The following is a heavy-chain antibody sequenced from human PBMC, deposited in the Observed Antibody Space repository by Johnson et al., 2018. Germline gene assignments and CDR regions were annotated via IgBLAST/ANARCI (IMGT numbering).Heavy chain of an antibody. V-gene: IGHV3-74*01. Sequence: VQLVESGGGLVQPRGSLGLSCAASEFTLRTYWMHWVRHGPGKGLVWVSRINSDVSRTNYADSVKGRFTIPRDNAKNTLYLQMNSLGVEDTAVYYCVREGGTTFAFDVWGQGTLVTVSS. D-gene: IGHD1-1*01. CDR3: VREGGTTFAFDV. CDR1: EFTLRTYW. CDR2: INSDVSRT. J-gene: IGHJ3*01.